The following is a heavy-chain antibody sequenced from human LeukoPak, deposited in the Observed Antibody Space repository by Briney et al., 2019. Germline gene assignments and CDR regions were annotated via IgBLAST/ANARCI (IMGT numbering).Heavy chain of an antibody. CDR1: GGSLSSYY. Sequence: KTSETLSLTCTVSGGSLSSYYWSWIRQPAGKGLEWIGRIYTSGSTNYNPSLKSRVTMSVDTSKNQFSLKLSSVTAADTAVYYCARWGKGYCSGGSCYPYYFDYWGQGTLVTVSS. D-gene: IGHD2-15*01. J-gene: IGHJ4*02. CDR3: ARWGKGYCSGGSCYPYYFDY. V-gene: IGHV4-4*07. CDR2: IYTSGST.